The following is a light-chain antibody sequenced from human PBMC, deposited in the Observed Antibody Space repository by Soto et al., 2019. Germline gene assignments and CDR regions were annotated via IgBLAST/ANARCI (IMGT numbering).Light chain of an antibody. CDR2: GAS. Sequence: EIVLTQSPGTLSLSPGERATLSCRASQSVSSSYLAWYQQKPGQAPRLLIYGASSRATGIPDRFSGSGSGTVFTLTISRLEPEDFAVYYCHHYGSSPYTFGQGTKLEIK. J-gene: IGKJ2*01. V-gene: IGKV3-20*01. CDR1: QSVSSSY. CDR3: HHYGSSPYT.